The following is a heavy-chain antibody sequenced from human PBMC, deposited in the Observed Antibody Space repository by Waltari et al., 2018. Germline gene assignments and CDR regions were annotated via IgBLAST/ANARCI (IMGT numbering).Heavy chain of an antibody. Sequence: EVQLVESGGGLVQPGGSLRLSCEASGFSSDWMDWVGQAPGKGLQWVANINEDGGEKYYLGSVKGRFTISRDNAKKLVYLEMNSLRAEDTAIYYCSKRLEIWGRGTMVAVSS. V-gene: IGHV3-7*01. CDR1: GFSSDW. J-gene: IGHJ3*02. CDR2: INEDGGEK. CDR3: SKRLEI.